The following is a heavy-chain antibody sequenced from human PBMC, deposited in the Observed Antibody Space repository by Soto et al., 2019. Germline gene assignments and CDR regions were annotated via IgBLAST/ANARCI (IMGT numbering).Heavy chain of an antibody. D-gene: IGHD3-10*01. CDR3: ARSRLWFGEPWDAFDI. V-gene: IGHV1-8*01. CDR1: GYTFTSYD. CDR2: MNPNSGNT. J-gene: IGHJ3*02. Sequence: ASVKVSCKASGYTFTSYDINWVRQATGQGLEWMGWMNPNSGNTGYAQKFQGRVTMTRNTSISTAYMELSSLRSEDTAVYYCARSRLWFGEPWDAFDIWGQGTMVTVSS.